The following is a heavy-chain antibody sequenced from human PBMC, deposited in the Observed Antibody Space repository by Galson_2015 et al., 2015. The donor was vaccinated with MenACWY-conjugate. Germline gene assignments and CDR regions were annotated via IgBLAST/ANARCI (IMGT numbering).Heavy chain of an antibody. CDR3: AGRDSRGGRGDFDY. CDR2: INPSSGTT. D-gene: IGHD3-22*01. V-gene: IGHV1-46*01. CDR1: GYTSTTDS. J-gene: IGHJ4*02. Sequence: SVKVSCKASGYTSTTDSIHWVRQAPGQGLEWMGRINPSSGTTTYAQKFQGRVTMTRDTPYMELYSLRSEDTDVYYCAGRDSRGGRGDFDYWGQGTLVTVSS.